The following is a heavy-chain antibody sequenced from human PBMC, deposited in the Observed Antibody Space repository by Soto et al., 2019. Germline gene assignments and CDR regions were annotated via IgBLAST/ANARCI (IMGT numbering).Heavy chain of an antibody. CDR3: ARAVTWGLDV. V-gene: IGHV3-48*02. D-gene: IGHD3-10*01. J-gene: IGHJ6*02. CDR1: GFTFSLYS. CDR2: ISRSSTGI. Sequence: EVQLVESGGGLVQPGGSLRLSCAASGFTFSLYSMSWVRQAPGTGLEWVSYISRSSTGIHYADSVKGRFTISRDDATNSMHLQRNCLGDGDTAGYYCARAVTWGLDVWGQGTTVSISS.